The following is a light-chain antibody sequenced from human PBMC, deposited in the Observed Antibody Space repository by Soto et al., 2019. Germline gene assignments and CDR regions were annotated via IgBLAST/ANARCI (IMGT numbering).Light chain of an antibody. CDR2: TAS. J-gene: IGKJ4*02. V-gene: IGKV3-11*01. CDR3: GEYAASGT. CDR1: QNVGHN. Sequence: EMVLTQSPATLSLPPGDSASLSCRASQNVGHNCAWYQQKSGQPPSLLIHTASSRATGSPARCTESGSRTQFTGCGVSTEPYGFAVDGCGEYAASGTFGDGTKVDIK.